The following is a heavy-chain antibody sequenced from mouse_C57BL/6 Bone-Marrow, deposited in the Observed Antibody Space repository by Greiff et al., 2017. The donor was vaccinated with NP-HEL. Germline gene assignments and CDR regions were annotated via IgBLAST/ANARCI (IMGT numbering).Heavy chain of an antibody. J-gene: IGHJ1*03. Sequence: QVHVKQSGAELARPGASVKMSCKASGYTFTSYTMHWVKQRPGQGLEWIGYINPSSGYTKYNQKFKDKATLTADKSSSTAYMQLSSLTSEDSAVXYCAREDYGLYWYFDVWGTGTTVTVSS. CDR1: GYTFTSYT. D-gene: IGHD1-2*01. CDR3: AREDYGLYWYFDV. V-gene: IGHV1-4*01. CDR2: INPSSGYT.